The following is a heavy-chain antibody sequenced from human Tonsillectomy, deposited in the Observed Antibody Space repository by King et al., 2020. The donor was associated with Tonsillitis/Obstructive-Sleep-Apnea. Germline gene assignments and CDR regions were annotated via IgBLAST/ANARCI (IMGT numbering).Heavy chain of an antibody. J-gene: IGHJ6*03. D-gene: IGHD2-2*01. CDR1: GFTFSSYA. CDR2: ISYDGSNK. Sequence: VQLVESGGGVVQPGRSLRLSCAASGFTFSSYAMHWVRLAPGKGLEWVAVISYDGSNKYYADSVKGRFTISRDNSKNTLYLQMNSLRAEDTAVYYCARSVVPAAMIYMDVWGKGTTVTVSS. V-gene: IGHV3-30*04. CDR3: ARSVVPAAMIYMDV.